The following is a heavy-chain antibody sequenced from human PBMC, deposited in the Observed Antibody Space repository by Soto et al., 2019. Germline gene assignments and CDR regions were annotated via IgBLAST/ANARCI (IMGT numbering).Heavy chain of an antibody. V-gene: IGHV3-53*02. J-gene: IGHJ6*02. Sequence: EVQLVETGGGVIQRGGSLRLSCNASGFTVSSSYMSWVRQAPGMGLEWVAVIESGGSTHYADSVKGRFTTSRDNSKNMIYLQLHTLRAEDTAVYYCAKDLGPLRLLNYYFYGLDVWGQGTTVTVSS. CDR1: GFTVSSSY. CDR3: AKDLGPLRLLNYYFYGLDV. D-gene: IGHD2-15*01. CDR2: IESGGST.